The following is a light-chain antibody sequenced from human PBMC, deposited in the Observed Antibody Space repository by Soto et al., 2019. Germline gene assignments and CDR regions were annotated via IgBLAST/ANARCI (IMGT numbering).Light chain of an antibody. V-gene: IGLV2-8*01. J-gene: IGLJ3*02. CDR1: SSDVGGYNY. CDR2: EVT. Sequence: QSALTQPPSASGSPGQSVTISCTGTSSDVGGYNYVSWYQQYPGRAPKLMIYEVTKRPSGVPDRFSGSKSGNTASLTVSGLQAEDEADYYSSSYAASNHFYFVFGGGTQLTVL. CDR3: SSYAASNHFYFV.